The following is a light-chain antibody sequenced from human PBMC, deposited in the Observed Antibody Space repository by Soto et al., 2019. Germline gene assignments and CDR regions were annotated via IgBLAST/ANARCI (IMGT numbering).Light chain of an antibody. CDR3: ISYTSSSTYV. V-gene: IGLV2-14*01. Sequence: QSALAQPASVSGSPGQSITSSCSGTSSDVGGYNYVSWYQHHPGKAPILMIYDVSYRPSGVSNRFSGSKSGNTASLTISALQAEDEADYHCISYTSSSTYVFGAGTTVTVL. CDR1: SSDVGGYNY. J-gene: IGLJ1*01. CDR2: DVS.